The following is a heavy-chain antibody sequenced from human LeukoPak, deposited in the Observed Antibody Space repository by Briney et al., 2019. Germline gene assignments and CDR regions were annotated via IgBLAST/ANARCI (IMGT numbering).Heavy chain of an antibody. CDR3: ASRLKNYYYYYMDV. Sequence: NPSETLSLTCAVYGGSFSGYYWSWIRQPPGKGLEWIGEINHSGSTNYNPSLKSRVTISVDTSKNQSSLKLSSVTAADTAVYYCASRLKNYYYYYMDVWGKGTTVTVSS. CDR2: INHSGST. V-gene: IGHV4-34*01. CDR1: GGSFSGYY. D-gene: IGHD2-8*01. J-gene: IGHJ6*03.